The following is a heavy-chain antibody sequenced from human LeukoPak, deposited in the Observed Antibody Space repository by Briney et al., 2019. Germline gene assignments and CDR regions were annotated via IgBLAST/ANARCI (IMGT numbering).Heavy chain of an antibody. J-gene: IGHJ3*02. CDR2: ISYDGSNK. Sequence: QTGGSLRLSCAASGFTFSSYAMHWVRQAPGKGLEWVAVISYDGSNKYYADSVKGRFTISRDNSKNTLYLQMNSLRAEDTAVYYCAREVVPSDYGDYVGGDAFDIWGQGTMVTVSS. V-gene: IGHV3-30*04. D-gene: IGHD4-17*01. CDR3: AREVVPSDYGDYVGGDAFDI. CDR1: GFTFSSYA.